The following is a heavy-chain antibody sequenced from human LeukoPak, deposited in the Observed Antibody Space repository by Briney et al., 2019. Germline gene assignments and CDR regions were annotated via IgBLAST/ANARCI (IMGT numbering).Heavy chain of an antibody. CDR1: GFPFTPFW. Sequence: PGGSLRLSCAASGFPFTPFWMTWVRQAPGKGPEFVATMNRDGSEVAYGNSVRGRFTISRDNAKNSLYLQMYSLRAEDTAVYYCARGIDEWLYLNYWGQGALVTASS. CDR2: MNRDGSEV. V-gene: IGHV3-7*04. CDR3: ARGIDEWLYLNY. J-gene: IGHJ4*02. D-gene: IGHD3-3*01.